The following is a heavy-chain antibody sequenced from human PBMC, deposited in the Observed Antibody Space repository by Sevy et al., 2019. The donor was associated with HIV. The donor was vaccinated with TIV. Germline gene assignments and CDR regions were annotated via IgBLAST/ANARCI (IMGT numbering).Heavy chain of an antibody. CDR2: IKEDGSVK. Sequence: GRSLKISCEASGFTFSSYWMSWVRQAPGKGLEWVANIKEDGSVKYYVESVKGRFTISRDNAKNSVYLQMNSLRAEDAALYYCVRAIGAAGSYWGLGTLVTVSS. CDR1: GFTFSSYW. V-gene: IGHV3-7*01. J-gene: IGHJ4*02. CDR3: VRAIGAAGSY. D-gene: IGHD6-13*01.